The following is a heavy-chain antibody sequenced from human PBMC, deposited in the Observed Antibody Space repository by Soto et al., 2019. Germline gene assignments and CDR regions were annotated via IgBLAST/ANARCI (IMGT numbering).Heavy chain of an antibody. CDR2: INHSGST. J-gene: IGHJ3*02. CDR1: GGSFSGYY. V-gene: IGHV4-34*01. D-gene: IGHD3-3*01. CDR3: ARRGVQVLRFLEWSNAFDI. Sequence: PSETLSLTCAVYGGSFSGYYWSWIRQPPGKGLEWIGEINHSGSTNYNPSLKSRVTISVDTSKNQFSLKLSSVTAADTAVYYCARRGVQVLRFLEWSNAFDIWGQGTMVTVSS.